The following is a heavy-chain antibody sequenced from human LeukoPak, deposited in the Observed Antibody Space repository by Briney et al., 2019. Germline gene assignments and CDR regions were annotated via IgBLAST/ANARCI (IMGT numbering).Heavy chain of an antibody. D-gene: IGHD3-9*01. CDR2: IIPILGIA. CDR1: GGTFSSYA. J-gene: IGHJ4*02. Sequence: SVKVSCKASGGTFSSYAISWVRQAPGQGLEWMGRIIPILGIANYAQKFQGRVTITADKSTSTAYMELSSLRSEDTAVYYCARVGKYILRYFDQNDYWGQGTLVTVSS. V-gene: IGHV1-69*04. CDR3: ARVGKYILRYFDQNDY.